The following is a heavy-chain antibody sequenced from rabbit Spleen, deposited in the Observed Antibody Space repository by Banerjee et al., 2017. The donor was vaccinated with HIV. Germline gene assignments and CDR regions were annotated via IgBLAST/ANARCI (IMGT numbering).Heavy chain of an antibody. J-gene: IGHJ6*01. V-gene: IGHV1S45*01. D-gene: IGHD1-1*01. CDR3: ARDTSSSFSSYGMDL. CDR1: GVSLNGKDV. Sequence: EQLEESGGGLVKPEGSLTLTCKASGVSLNGKDVMCWVRQAPGKGLEWIACGDTGDGDTFYASWAKGRFTISKTSSTVDLKMTSLPAADTATYFCARDTSSSFSSYGMDLWGPGTLVPS. CDR2: GDTGDGDT.